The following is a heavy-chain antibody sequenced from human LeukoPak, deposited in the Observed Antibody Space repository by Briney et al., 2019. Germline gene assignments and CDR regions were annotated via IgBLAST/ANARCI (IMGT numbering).Heavy chain of an antibody. CDR2: INPNSGGT. J-gene: IGHJ6*02. V-gene: IGHV1-2*06. D-gene: IGHD3-3*01. CDR3: ARGGYDFVYYYYGMDV. Sequence: ASVTVSCKASGYTFTVYYMHWVRQAPGQGLEWMGRINPNSGGTNYAQKFQGRVTMTRDTSISTAYMGLSRLRSDDTAVYYCARGGYDFVYYYYGMDVWGQGTTVTVSS. CDR1: GYTFTVYY.